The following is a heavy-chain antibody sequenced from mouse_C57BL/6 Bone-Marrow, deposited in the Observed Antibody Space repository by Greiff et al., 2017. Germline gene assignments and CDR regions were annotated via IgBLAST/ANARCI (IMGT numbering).Heavy chain of an antibody. CDR1: GFTFSDYG. CDR2: ISSGSSTI. J-gene: IGHJ4*01. Sequence: EVKLQESVGGLVKPGGSLQLSCAASGFTFSDYGMHWVRQAPEKGLEWVAYISSGSSTIYYADTVKGRFTISRDNAKNTLFLQMTSLRSEDTAMYYCARSVLYAMDYWGQGASGTVFS. CDR3: ARSVLYAMDY. V-gene: IGHV5-17*01.